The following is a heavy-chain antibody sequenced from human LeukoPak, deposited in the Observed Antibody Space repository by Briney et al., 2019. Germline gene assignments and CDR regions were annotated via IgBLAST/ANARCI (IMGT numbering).Heavy chain of an antibody. CDR2: INWNGGST. J-gene: IGHJ6*04. D-gene: IGHD3-10*02. V-gene: IGHV3-20*04. CDR3: AELGITMIGGV. CDR1: GFTFSSFG. Sequence: GGSLRLSCAASGFTFSSFGMSWVRQAPGKGLDWVSGINWNGGSTGYADSVKGRFTISRDNAKNSLYLQMNSLRAEDTAVYYCAELGITMIGGVWGKGTTVTISS.